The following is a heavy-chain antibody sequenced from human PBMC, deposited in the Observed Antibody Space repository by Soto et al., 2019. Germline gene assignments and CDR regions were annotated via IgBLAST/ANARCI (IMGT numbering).Heavy chain of an antibody. J-gene: IGHJ6*02. CDR2: ISFDENSK. CDR1: GYTFSSYA. CDR3: AKDTSGPNGDIYYGLDA. Sequence: QVQLVESGGGVVQPGRSLRLSCVASGYTFSSYAVHWVRQAPGKGLEWVAVISFDENSKSYADFAKGRFTVSRGDSKNTLYLQMNSLKIEDTAVYYCAKDTSGPNGDIYYGLDAWGQGTTVTVSS. D-gene: IGHD4-17*01. V-gene: IGHV3-30*18.